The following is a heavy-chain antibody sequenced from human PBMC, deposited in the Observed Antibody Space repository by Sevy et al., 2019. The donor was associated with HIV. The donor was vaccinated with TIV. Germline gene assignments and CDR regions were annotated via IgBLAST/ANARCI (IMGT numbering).Heavy chain of an antibody. J-gene: IGHJ4*02. CDR2: INPDGSST. D-gene: IGHD1-26*01. Sequence: GGSLRLSCAASGFTFSSYWMHWVRQVPGKGLVWVSRINPDGSSTSYADSVKGGFTISRDNAKNTLYLQMNSLRAEDTAVYYCARDSWRSGSYYGFDSWGQGALVTVSS. CDR1: GFTFSSYW. CDR3: ARDSWRSGSYYGFDS. V-gene: IGHV3-74*01.